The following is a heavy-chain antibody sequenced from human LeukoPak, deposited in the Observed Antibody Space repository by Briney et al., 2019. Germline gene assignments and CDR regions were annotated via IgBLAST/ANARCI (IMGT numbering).Heavy chain of an antibody. D-gene: IGHD3-22*01. CDR2: INQDGRAK. J-gene: IGHJ4*02. V-gene: IGHV3-7*01. CDR1: GFTFGNYW. Sequence: GGSLRLSCAASGFTFGNYWMSWVRQAPGKGLEWVGNINQDGRAKYYVDSVKGRFTISRDNAKNSVYLQMNSLRDEDTAVYYCASSHDSSGNDWGQGTLVTVSS. CDR3: ASSHDSSGND.